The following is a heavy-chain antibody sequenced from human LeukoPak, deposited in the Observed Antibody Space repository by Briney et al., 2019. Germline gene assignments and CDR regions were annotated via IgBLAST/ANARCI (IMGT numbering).Heavy chain of an antibody. CDR1: GYTFTGYY. V-gene: IGHV1-2*06. Sequence: ASEKVSCKASGYTFTGYYMHWVRQAPGQGLEWMGRINPNSGGTNYAQKFQGRVTMTRDTSISTAYMELSRLRSDDTAVYYCARQPDTYYYDSSGSLSGYWGQGTLVTVSS. J-gene: IGHJ4*02. CDR2: INPNSGGT. CDR3: ARQPDTYYYDSSGSLSGY. D-gene: IGHD3-22*01.